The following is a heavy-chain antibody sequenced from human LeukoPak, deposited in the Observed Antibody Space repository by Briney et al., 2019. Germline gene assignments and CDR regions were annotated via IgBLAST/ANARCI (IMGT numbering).Heavy chain of an antibody. CDR3: ARYCTFRTCSGTKFDY. CDR1: GFNFSDYG. V-gene: IGHV3-11*04. Sequence: GGSLRLSCAASGFNFSDYGMIWVRQAPGKGLEWVSYISSSGSTIYYADSVKGRFTISRDNAKNSLYLQMNSLRAEDTAVYFCARYCTFRTCSGTKFDYWGQGTLVTVSS. J-gene: IGHJ4*02. D-gene: IGHD1-1*01. CDR2: ISSSGSTI.